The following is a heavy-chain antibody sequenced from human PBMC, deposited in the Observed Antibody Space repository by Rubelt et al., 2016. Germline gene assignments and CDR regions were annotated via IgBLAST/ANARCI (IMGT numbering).Heavy chain of an antibody. D-gene: IGHD5-18*01. J-gene: IGHJ4*02. Sequence: QVQLVQSGAEVKKPGSSVKVSCKASGGTFSSYAISWVRQAPGQGLEWMGGIIPIFGTANYAQKFQGRVTITADESTSTAYMELSSVRSEDTAAYDCSRLSVLEDTAMVMSDYRGQGTLATDSS. CDR2: IIPIFGTA. V-gene: IGHV1-69*01. CDR3: SRLSVLEDTAMVMSDY. CDR1: GGTFSSYA.